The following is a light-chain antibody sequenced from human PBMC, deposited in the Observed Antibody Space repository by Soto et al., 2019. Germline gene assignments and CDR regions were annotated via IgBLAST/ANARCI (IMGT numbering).Light chain of an antibody. CDR2: EVS. V-gene: IGLV2-8*01. Sequence: QSALTQPPSASGSPGQSVTISCTGTSSDVGGYNYVSWYQQHPGKAPKLVIYEVSKRPSGVPDRFSASKSGNTASLTVSGLQADDEADYYCSSYAGSNNYVFGTGTKVTVL. CDR3: SSYAGSNNYV. CDR1: SSDVGGYNY. J-gene: IGLJ1*01.